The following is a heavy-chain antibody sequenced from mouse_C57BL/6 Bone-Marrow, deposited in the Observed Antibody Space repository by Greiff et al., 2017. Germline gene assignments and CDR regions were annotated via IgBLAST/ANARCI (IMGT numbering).Heavy chain of an antibody. D-gene: IGHD1-1*01. J-gene: IGHJ2*01. CDR1: GYTFTSYW. V-gene: IGHV1-69*01. CDR3: ATLFYFDY. CDR2: IDPSDSYT. Sequence: QVQLQQPGAELVMPGASVKLSCKASGYTFTSYWMHWVKQRPGQGLEWIGEIDPSDSYTNYNQKFKGKSTLTVGKSSRTAYMQLSSLTSEDSAVYYCATLFYFDYWGQGTTLTVSS.